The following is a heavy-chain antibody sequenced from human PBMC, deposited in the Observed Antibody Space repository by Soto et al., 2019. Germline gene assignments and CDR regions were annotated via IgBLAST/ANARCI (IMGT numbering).Heavy chain of an antibody. D-gene: IGHD3-22*01. CDR1: GGTFSSYA. V-gene: IGHV1-69*13. CDR2: IIPIFGTA. Sequence: SVKVSCKASGGTFSSYAISWVRQAPGQGLEWMGGIIPIFGTANYAQKFQGRVTITADESTSTAYMELGSLRSEDTAVYYCASSYYYDSSGYPGGTYFDYGGQGTLVTVSS. CDR3: ASSYYYDSSGYPGGTYFDY. J-gene: IGHJ4*02.